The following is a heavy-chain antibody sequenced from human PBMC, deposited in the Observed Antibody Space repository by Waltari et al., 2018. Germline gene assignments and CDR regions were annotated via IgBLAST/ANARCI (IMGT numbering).Heavy chain of an antibody. CDR1: GFRFRSCV. CDR2: ISGSGDDT. CDR3: AKGTAHYGMDV. D-gene: IGHD2-8*02. J-gene: IGHJ6*02. Sequence: EVLLLESGGGLVQPGGSLRLSCAASGFRFRSCVMSWVRQPPGKGLGWVSGISGSGDDTYYADSVKGRFTVSRDNSKNTLYLQMPSLRVADTAVYYCAKGTAHYGMDVWGQGTTVTVSS. V-gene: IGHV3-23*01.